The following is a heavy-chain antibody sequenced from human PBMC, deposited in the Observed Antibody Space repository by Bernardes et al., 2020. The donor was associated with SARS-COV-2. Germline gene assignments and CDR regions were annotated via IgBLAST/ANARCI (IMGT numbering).Heavy chain of an antibody. D-gene: IGHD3-16*01. CDR3: AKREPYTGGGMDV. V-gene: IGHV3-23*01. CDR2: ISGSGRSDGST. J-gene: IGHJ6*02. Sequence: GGSLRLSCAASGFTFSNYALTWVRQAPGKGLEWVSTISGSGRSDGSTYYADAVKGRFTISRDNSKSTLYLQMNSLRADDSAVYYCAKREPYTGGGMDVWGQGTTVTVSS. CDR1: GFTFSNYA.